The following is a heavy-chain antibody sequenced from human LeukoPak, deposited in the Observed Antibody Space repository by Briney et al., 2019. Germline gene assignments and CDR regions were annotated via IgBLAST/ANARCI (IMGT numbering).Heavy chain of an antibody. CDR1: GFTFSSYS. D-gene: IGHD2-15*01. CDR3: ARDLFCSGGSCSIWDGMDV. V-gene: IGHV3-21*01. CDR2: ISSSSSYI. Sequence: GGSLRLSCAASGFTFSSYSMNWVRQAPGKGLEWVSSISSSSSYIYYADSVKGRFTISRDNAKNSLYLQMNSLRAEDTAVYYCARDLFCSGGSCSIWDGMDVWGQGTTVTVSS. J-gene: IGHJ6*02.